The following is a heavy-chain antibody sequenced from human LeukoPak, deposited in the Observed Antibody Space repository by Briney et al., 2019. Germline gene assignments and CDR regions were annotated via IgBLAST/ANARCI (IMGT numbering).Heavy chain of an antibody. CDR2: ISGSGGST. CDR1: GFTFSSYA. Sequence: PGGSLRLSCAASGFTFSSYAMSWVRQAPGKGLEWVSAISGSGGSTYYADSMKGRFTISRDNSKNTLHLQMNSLRAEDTAVYYCAKVRRELLLFDYWGQGTLVTVSS. D-gene: IGHD1-26*01. J-gene: IGHJ4*02. CDR3: AKVRRELLLFDY. V-gene: IGHV3-23*01.